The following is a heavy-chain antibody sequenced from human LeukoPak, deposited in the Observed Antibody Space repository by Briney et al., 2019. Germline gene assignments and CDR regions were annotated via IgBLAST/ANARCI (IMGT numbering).Heavy chain of an antibody. V-gene: IGHV4-4*07. D-gene: IGHD3-10*01. Sequence: PSETLSLTCTVSGGSISSYYWSWIRQPAGKGLEYIGHIYASGSTNYNPSLESRVTISIDTSKNQFSLKLTSMTAADTAVYYCARDSGGGSGSYYRYFDYWGQEPWSPSPQ. CDR3: ARDSGGGSGSYYRYFDY. J-gene: IGHJ4*01. CDR1: GGSISSYY. CDR2: IYASGST.